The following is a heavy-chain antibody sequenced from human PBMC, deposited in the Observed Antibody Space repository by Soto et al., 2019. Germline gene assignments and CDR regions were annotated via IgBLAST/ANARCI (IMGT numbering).Heavy chain of an antibody. CDR2: IWYDASKQ. CDR1: GFSFRVYG. D-gene: IGHD2-15*01. V-gene: IGHV3-33*01. CDR3: AAWAEGATEVH. Sequence: GGSLRLSCETSGFSFRVYGMHWVRHAPGKGLEWVAVIWYDASKQFYAASVEGRFTISRDNSKAILYLQMNSLRAEDTAVYYCAAWAEGATEVHWGQGTLVTVSS. J-gene: IGHJ4*02.